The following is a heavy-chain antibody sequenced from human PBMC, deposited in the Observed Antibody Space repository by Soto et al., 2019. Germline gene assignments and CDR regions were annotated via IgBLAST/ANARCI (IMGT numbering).Heavy chain of an antibody. Sequence: LPETLSLTCAVYGGSFSGCYWSWIRQPPGKGLEWIGEINHSGSTNYNPSLKSRVTISVDTSKNQFSLKLSSVTAADTAVYYCARGATYYYGSGSYYNARYYYYMDVWGKGTTVTVSS. CDR2: INHSGST. D-gene: IGHD3-10*01. V-gene: IGHV4-34*01. CDR3: ARGATYYYGSGSYYNARYYYYMDV. J-gene: IGHJ6*03. CDR1: GGSFSGCY.